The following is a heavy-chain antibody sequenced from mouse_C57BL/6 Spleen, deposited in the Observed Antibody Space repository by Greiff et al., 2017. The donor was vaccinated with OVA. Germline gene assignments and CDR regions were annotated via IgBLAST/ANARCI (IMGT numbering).Heavy chain of an antibody. D-gene: IGHD1-1*01. J-gene: IGHJ3*01. CDR2: IDPSDSYT. CDR1: GYTFTSYW. Sequence: VQLQQPGAELVKPGASVKLSCKASGYTFTSYWMQWVKQRPGQGLEWIGEIDPSDSYTNYNQKFKGKATLTVDTSSSTAYMQLSSLTSEDSAVYYCARVDYYGSAWFAYWGQGTLVTVSA. CDR3: ARVDYYGSAWFAY. V-gene: IGHV1-50*01.